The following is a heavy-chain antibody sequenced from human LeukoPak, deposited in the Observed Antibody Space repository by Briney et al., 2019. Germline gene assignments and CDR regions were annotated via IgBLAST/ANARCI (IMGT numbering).Heavy chain of an antibody. CDR2: IIPIFGTA. V-gene: IGHV1-69*05. CDR1: GGTFSSYA. CDR3: ARGRFLERLFDRRDAFDI. D-gene: IGHD3-3*01. J-gene: IGHJ3*02. Sequence: AASVKVSCKASGGTFSSYAISWVRQAPGQGLEWMGGIIPIFGTANYAQKFQGRVTITTDESTSTAYMELSSLRSEDTAVYYCARGRFLERLFDRRDAFDIWGQGTMVTVSS.